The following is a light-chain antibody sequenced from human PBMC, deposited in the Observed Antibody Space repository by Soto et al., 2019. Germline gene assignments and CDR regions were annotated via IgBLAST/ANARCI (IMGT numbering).Light chain of an antibody. J-gene: IGKJ4*01. CDR2: AAS. V-gene: IGKV1-9*01. CDR3: QQLRMYPST. Sequence: IQLTQSPSSLSASVGDRVTITCRASQDIAIYLAWYQQKPGEAPKPLIYAASTLYGGVPSRFRGSGSGTDFALPLTRLQAEDFATYYCQQLRMYPSTFGGGTKVDIK. CDR1: QDIAIY.